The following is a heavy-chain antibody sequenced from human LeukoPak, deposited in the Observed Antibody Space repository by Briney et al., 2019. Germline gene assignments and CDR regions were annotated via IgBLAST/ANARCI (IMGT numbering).Heavy chain of an antibody. CDR1: GFTFSSYA. J-gene: IGHJ4*02. V-gene: IGHV3-30*04. Sequence: GRSLRLSCAASGFTFSSYAMHWVRQAPGKGLEWVAVISYDGSNKYYADSVKGRFTISRDNAKKSLYVQMNSLRADDTAVYYCARALADSRGYYLGFDYWGQGTLVTVSS. CDR2: ISYDGSNK. CDR3: ARALADSRGYYLGFDY. D-gene: IGHD3-22*01.